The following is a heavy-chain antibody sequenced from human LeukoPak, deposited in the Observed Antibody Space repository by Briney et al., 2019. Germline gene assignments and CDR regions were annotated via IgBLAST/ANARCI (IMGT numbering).Heavy chain of an antibody. CDR1: GYTFTDYY. CDR2: INPKSGDT. V-gene: IGHV1-2*02. D-gene: IGHD6-13*01. Sequence: ASVKVSCKASGYTFTDYYIHWVRQAPGQGLESMGWINPKSGDTNYAQKFQGRVTMTRDTSISTAYMEVSRLRSDDTAVYYCGTRSWLDYWGQGTLVTVSS. J-gene: IGHJ4*02. CDR3: GTRSWLDY.